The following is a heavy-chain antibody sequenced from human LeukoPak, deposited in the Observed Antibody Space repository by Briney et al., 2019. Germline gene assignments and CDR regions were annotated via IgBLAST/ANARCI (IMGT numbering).Heavy chain of an antibody. Sequence: GRSLRLSCATSGFIFSSYGMHWVRQAPGKGLEWVALIWYDGSKEYYEDSVKGRFTISRDNSQNTLYLQMNSLRAGDTAVYYCARVPVIPGTRYFCHGMDVWGQGTTVTVS. D-gene: IGHD6-13*01. CDR1: GFIFSSYG. CDR2: IWYDGSKE. J-gene: IGHJ6*02. V-gene: IGHV3-33*01. CDR3: ARVPVIPGTRYFCHGMDV.